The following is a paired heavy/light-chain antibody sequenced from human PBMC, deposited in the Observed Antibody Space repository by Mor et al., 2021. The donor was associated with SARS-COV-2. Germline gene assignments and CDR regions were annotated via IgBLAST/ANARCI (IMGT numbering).Light chain of an antibody. J-gene: IGLJ1*01. Sequence: QSALTQPASVSGSPGQSITISCTGTSSDVGNYNFVSWYQQHPGKAPKLMIYDVSNRPSGVSNRFSGSKSGNTASLTISGLQADDEADYYCISYTTSNTFVFGTGTKVTVL. CDR3: ISYTTSNTFV. CDR2: DVS. V-gene: IGLV2-14*03. CDR1: SSDVGNYNF.
Heavy chain of an antibody. CDR3: ARGPYCSGSNCYSGGMDV. CDR2: IYYSGSS. Sequence: QVQLQESGPGLVKPSQTLSLTCTVSGASISSGGYYWSWIRQLPGKGPEWIGYIYYSGSSYYNPSLKSRLTISVDTSKNQFSLKLGSVTAADTAVYYCARGPYCSGSNCYSGGMDVWGQGTTVTVSS. J-gene: IGHJ6*02. CDR1: GASISSGGYY. D-gene: IGHD2-2*01. V-gene: IGHV4-31*03.